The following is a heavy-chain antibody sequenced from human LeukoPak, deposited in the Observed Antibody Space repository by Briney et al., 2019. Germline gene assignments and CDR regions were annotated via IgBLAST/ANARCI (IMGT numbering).Heavy chain of an antibody. V-gene: IGHV3-53*01. Sequence: GGSLRLSCAASGFTVSSNYMSWVRQAPGKGLEWVSVIYSGGSTYYADSVKGRFTISRDNSKNTLYLQMNSLRAEDTAVYYCARELRNYYDSSGYYYYYGMDVWGQGTTVTVSS. CDR3: ARELRNYYDSSGYYYYYGMDV. CDR1: GFTVSSNY. J-gene: IGHJ6*02. CDR2: IYSGGST. D-gene: IGHD3-22*01.